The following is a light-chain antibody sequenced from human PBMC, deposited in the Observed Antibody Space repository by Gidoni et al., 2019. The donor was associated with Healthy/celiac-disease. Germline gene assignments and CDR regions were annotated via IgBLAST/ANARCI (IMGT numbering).Light chain of an antibody. CDR3: MQALQTSFT. Sequence: DIVMTQSPLSLPVTPGEPASISCRSSQSLLHSNGYNYLDWYLQKPGQSPQLLIYLGSNRASGVPDRFRGSGSGTDVTLKISRVEAEDVGVYYCMQALQTSFTFXPXTKVDIK. CDR1: QSLLHSNGYNY. CDR2: LGS. J-gene: IGKJ3*01. V-gene: IGKV2-28*01.